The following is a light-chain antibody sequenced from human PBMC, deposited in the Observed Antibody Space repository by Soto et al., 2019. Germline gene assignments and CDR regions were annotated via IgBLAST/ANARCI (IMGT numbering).Light chain of an antibody. CDR3: LQDYNYPLT. CDR2: AAS. Sequence: ALQMTQSPSSLSASVGDRVTITCRASQGIRNDLGWYQQKPGKAPKLLIYAASSLQSGVPSRFSGSGSGTDFTLTISSLQPDDFAAYYCLQDYNYPLTFGPRTKVDIK. V-gene: IGKV1-6*01. CDR1: QGIRND. J-gene: IGKJ3*01.